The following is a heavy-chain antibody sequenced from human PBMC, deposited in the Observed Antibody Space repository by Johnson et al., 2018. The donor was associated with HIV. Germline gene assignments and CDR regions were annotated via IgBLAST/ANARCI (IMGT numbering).Heavy chain of an antibody. CDR2: ISYDGSNK. D-gene: IGHD7-27*01. J-gene: IGHJ3*01. CDR3: ARVIPGNWVGGFDV. V-gene: IGHV3-30*04. Sequence: QMQLVESGGGVVQPGRSLRLSCAASGFTFSSYAMHWVRQAPGKGLEWVAVISYDGSNKNYADSVKGRFTISRDNSKNTLYLQMNSLRAEDTAVYYCARVIPGNWVGGFDVWGQGTMVSVSS. CDR1: GFTFSSYA.